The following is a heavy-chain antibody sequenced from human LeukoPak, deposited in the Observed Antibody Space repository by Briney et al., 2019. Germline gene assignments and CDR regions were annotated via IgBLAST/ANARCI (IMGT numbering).Heavy chain of an antibody. D-gene: IGHD3-22*01. CDR3: ARDYYYDSSGLNP. V-gene: IGHV3-11*01. CDR2: ISSSGSII. J-gene: IGHJ5*02. CDR1: GFTFSDYY. Sequence: GGSLRLSCAASGFTFSDYYMSWIRQAPGKGLEWVSYISSSGSIIYYADSVKGRFTISRDNAKNSLYLQMNSLRAEDTAVYYCARDYYYDSSGLNPWGQGTLVTVSS.